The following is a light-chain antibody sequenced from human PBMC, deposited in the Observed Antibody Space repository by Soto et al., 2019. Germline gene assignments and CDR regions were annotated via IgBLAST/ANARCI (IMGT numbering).Light chain of an antibody. J-gene: IGLJ2*01. CDR2: DVS. CDR1: SSDVGGYNY. CDR3: SSSTSISTLRV. Sequence: QSALTQAASVSGSPGQSITISCTGTSSDVGGYNYVSWYQQHPGKAPKLMIYDVSNRPSGVSNRFSGSKSGNTASLTISGLQAEDEADYYCSSSTSISTLRVFGGGTKVTVL. V-gene: IGLV2-14*01.